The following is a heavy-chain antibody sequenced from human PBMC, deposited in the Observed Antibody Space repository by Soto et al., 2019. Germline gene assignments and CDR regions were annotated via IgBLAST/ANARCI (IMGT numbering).Heavy chain of an antibody. V-gene: IGHV1-24*01. CDR3: ATGRTGDVFDN. D-gene: IGHD3-16*01. J-gene: IGHJ4*02. Sequence: ASVKVSCKVSGYTLTELSIHWVRQAPGKGLEWMGGFDPEDGKTIYAQKFQGRVTMTEDTSTDTAYMELSNLRSEDTAVHYCATGRTGDVFDNWGQGTLVTVSS. CDR1: GYTLTELS. CDR2: FDPEDGKT.